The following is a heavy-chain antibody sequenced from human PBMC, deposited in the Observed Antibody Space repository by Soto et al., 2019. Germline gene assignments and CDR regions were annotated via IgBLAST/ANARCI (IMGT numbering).Heavy chain of an antibody. D-gene: IGHD3-3*01. J-gene: IGHJ5*02. V-gene: IGHV4-61*01. CDR2: IYHTGST. CDR1: GDSVSSDSYY. CDR3: AREGGVLRLSNWLDP. Sequence: SDTLSLTCNVSGDSVSSDSYYWSWIRQAPGKRLEWIGYIYHTGSTSYNPSLQSRVSMSMDTSKNQFSLRLSSVTAADTAIYYCAREGGVLRLSNWLDPWGQGVLVTVSS.